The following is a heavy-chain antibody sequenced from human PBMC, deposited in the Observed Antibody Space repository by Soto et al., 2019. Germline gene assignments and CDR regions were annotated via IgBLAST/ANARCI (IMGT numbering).Heavy chain of an antibody. D-gene: IGHD2-15*01. V-gene: IGHV1-69*12. J-gene: IGHJ6*02. CDR1: GGTFSSYA. CDR2: IIPIFGTA. CDR3: ARDRRYCSGGSCYYYYYGMDV. Sequence: QVQLVQSGAEVKKPGSSVKVSCKASGGTFSSYAISWVRQAPGQGLEWMGGIIPIFGTANYAQKFQGRVTITADESTSTAYMELSSLRSEDPAVYYCARDRRYCSGGSCYYYYYGMDVWGQGTTVTVSS.